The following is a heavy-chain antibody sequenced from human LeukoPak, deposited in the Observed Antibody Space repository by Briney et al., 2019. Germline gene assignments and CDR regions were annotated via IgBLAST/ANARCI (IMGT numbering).Heavy chain of an antibody. CDR2: IYPGDSDT. Sequence: SGESLKISCKGSGYSFTSYWIGWVRPMPGKGLEWMGIIYPGDSDTRYSPSFQGQVTISADKSISTAYLQWSSLKASDTAMYYCARFGSSGYYYNWFDPWGQGTLVTVSS. CDR3: ARFGSSGYYYNWFDP. J-gene: IGHJ5*02. CDR1: GYSFTSYW. D-gene: IGHD3-22*01. V-gene: IGHV5-51*01.